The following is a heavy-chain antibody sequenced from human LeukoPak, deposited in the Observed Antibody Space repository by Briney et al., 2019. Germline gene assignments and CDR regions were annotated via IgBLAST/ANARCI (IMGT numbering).Heavy chain of an antibody. CDR3: SSRRIYDFWSGYYQGMDV. V-gene: IGHV4-34*01. D-gene: IGHD3-3*01. CDR1: GVSCSGYY. Sequence: SETLSLTCAVYGVSCSGYYWSWIGQPPGKGLEWIGEINHSGSTNYNPSLKSRVTISVDTSKNQFSLKLSSVTAADTAVYYCSSRRIYDFWSGYYQGMDVWGKGTTVTVAS. J-gene: IGHJ6*04. CDR2: INHSGST.